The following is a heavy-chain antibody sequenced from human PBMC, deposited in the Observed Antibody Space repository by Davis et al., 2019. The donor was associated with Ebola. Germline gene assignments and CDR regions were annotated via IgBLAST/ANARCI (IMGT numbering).Heavy chain of an antibody. CDR2: LGLSADT. Sequence: GESLKISCAASGFIFSSYVMSWVRQAPGKGLEWVSTLGLSADTFYADSVKGRFTVSRDNAKNSLYLQMHSLRADDTAVYYCAKTVGWLQQTGEEYFQNWGQGTLVTVSS. CDR1: GFIFSSYV. V-gene: IGHV3-23*01. CDR3: AKTVGWLQQTGEEYFQN. D-gene: IGHD5-24*01. J-gene: IGHJ1*01.